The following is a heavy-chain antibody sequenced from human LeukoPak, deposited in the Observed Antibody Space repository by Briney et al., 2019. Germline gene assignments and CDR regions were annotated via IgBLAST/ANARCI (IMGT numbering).Heavy chain of an antibody. Sequence: SETLSLTCTVSGGSISSYYWSWIRQPPGKGLEWIGYIYYSGSTNYNPSLKSRVTISVDTSKNQFSLKLSSVTAADTAVYYCAGGLNWFDPWGQGTLATVSS. J-gene: IGHJ5*02. CDR1: GGSISSYY. CDR3: AGGLNWFDP. CDR2: IYYSGST. D-gene: IGHD3-16*01. V-gene: IGHV4-59*08.